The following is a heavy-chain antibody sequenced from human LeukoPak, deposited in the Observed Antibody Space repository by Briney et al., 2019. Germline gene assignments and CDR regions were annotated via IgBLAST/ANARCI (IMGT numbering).Heavy chain of an antibody. J-gene: IGHJ4*02. V-gene: IGHV3-30*02. CDR3: AKDDSSGYYYFDY. CDR1: GFTFSSYG. Sequence: TGGSLRLSCAASGFTFSSYGMHWVRQAPGKGLEWVAFIRYDGSNKYYADSVKGRFTISRDNSKNTLYLQTNSLRAEDTAVYYCAKDDSSGYYYFDYRGQGTLVTVSS. D-gene: IGHD3-22*01. CDR2: IRYDGSNK.